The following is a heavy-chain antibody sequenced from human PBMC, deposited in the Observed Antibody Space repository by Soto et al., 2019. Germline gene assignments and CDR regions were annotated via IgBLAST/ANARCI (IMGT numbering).Heavy chain of an antibody. Sequence: PGGSMRLSCAASGFTFSSYAMHWIRQAPGKGLEWVAIISYDGSNKYYADSVKGRFTISRDNSKNTLYLQMNSLRSEDTAVYYCARSQPTPLFDRSGQGSLVTV. J-gene: IGHJ5*02. V-gene: IGHV3-30*04. CDR1: GFTFSSYA. CDR3: ARSQPTPLFDR. D-gene: IGHD1-1*01. CDR2: ISYDGSNK.